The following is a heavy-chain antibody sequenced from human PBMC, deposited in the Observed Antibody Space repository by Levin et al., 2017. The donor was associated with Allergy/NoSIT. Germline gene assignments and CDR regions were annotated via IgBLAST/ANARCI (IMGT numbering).Heavy chain of an antibody. D-gene: IGHD2-2*01. J-gene: IGHJ5*02. Sequence: PGGSLRLSCAASGFTFSNFLMSWVRQAPGKGLEWVANIKHDGTEKYYVDSVKGRFSISRDNAKNSLYLQMNSLRAEDTAVYYCARIGTTSWYSWGQGTQVTVSS. CDR2: IKHDGTEK. V-gene: IGHV3-7*01. CDR1: GFTFSNFL. CDR3: ARIGTTSWYS.